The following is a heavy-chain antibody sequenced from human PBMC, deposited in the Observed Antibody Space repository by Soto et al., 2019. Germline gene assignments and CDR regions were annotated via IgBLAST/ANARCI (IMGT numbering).Heavy chain of an antibody. CDR3: GALLRGTYYYYYGMDV. D-gene: IGHD3-16*01. J-gene: IGHJ6*02. V-gene: IGHV4-39*01. CDR2: IYYSGST. CDR1: GGSISSSSYY. Sequence: QLQLQESGPGLVKPSETLSLTCTVSGGSISSSSYYWGWIRQPPGKGLEWIGSIYYSGSTYYNPSLKSRVTISVDTSKNQLSLKLSSVTAADTAVYYCGALLRGTYYYYYGMDVWGQGTTVTVSS.